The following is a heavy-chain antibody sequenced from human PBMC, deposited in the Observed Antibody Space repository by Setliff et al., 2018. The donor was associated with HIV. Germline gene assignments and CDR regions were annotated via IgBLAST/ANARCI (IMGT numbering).Heavy chain of an antibody. CDR1: DGSLSSYY. Sequence: SETLSLTCTVYDGSLSSYYWSWIRQSTGKGLEWIGEINDSGTTNYNPSLESRVTMLIDMSKNQLSLKLSSVTAADTAVYFCARGPIRYSSGVRWFLGVESWYSGIDYWGQGTRVTV. D-gene: IGHD2-15*01. V-gene: IGHV4-34*01. J-gene: IGHJ4*02. CDR2: INDSGTT. CDR3: ARGPIRYSSGVRWFLGVESWYSGIDY.